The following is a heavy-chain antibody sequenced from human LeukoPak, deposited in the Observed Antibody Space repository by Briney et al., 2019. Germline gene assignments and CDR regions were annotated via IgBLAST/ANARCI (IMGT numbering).Heavy chain of an antibody. CDR1: GYTFTSYD. CDR3: ATGRRSVAGTHNDYWFDH. Sequence: ASVTVSCKASGYTFTSYDINWVRQATGQGLEWMGWMNPNSGNTGYAQKFQGRVTMTRNTSISTAYMERSSLRSDATAVYYCATGRRSVAGTHNDYWFDHWGQRTLVTVSS. CDR2: MNPNSGNT. D-gene: IGHD6-19*01. V-gene: IGHV1-8*01. J-gene: IGHJ5*02.